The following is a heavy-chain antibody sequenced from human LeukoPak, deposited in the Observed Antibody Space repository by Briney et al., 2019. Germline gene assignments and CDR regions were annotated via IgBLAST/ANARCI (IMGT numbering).Heavy chain of an antibody. V-gene: IGHV3-53*01. CDR2: IYSGGST. CDR3: VGYCSSTSCFTNYYYYYYGMDV. D-gene: IGHD2-2*01. CDR1: GFTVSSNY. Sequence: GGSLRLSCAASGFTVSSNYMSWVRQDPGKGLEWVSVIYSGGSTYYADSVKGRFTISRDNSKNTLYLQMNSLRAEDTAVYYCVGYCSSTSCFTNYYYYYYGMDVWGQGTTVTVSS. J-gene: IGHJ6*02.